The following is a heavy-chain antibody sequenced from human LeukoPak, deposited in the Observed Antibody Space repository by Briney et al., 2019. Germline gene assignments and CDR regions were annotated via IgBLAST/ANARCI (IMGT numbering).Heavy chain of an antibody. Sequence: PGGSLRLSCAASGFTFSNFAMNWVRQAPGKGLELVSAISGSSGKTYYADSVKGRFTISRDNSKNTVYLQMTSLKTEDTAVFYCAKGSRSAPYYFDFWGQGTLVTVSS. V-gene: IGHV3-23*01. CDR1: GFTFSNFA. D-gene: IGHD4/OR15-4a*01. CDR2: ISGSSGKT. CDR3: AKGSRSAPYYFDF. J-gene: IGHJ4*02.